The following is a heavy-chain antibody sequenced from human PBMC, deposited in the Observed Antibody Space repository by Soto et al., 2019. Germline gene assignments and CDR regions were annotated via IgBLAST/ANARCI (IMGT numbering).Heavy chain of an antibody. CDR3: ARSSGGSSWYPPDY. D-gene: IGHD6-13*01. J-gene: IGHJ4*02. V-gene: IGHV3-30*03. Sequence: QVQLVESGGGVVQPGRSLRLSCAASGFTFSSYGMQWVRQSPGEGPEWVAIVANDGSNQYYAESVKGRFTISRDNSKTTVFLEMYSLRPEDTSVYYCARSSGGSSWYPPDYWGQGTLVTVSS. CDR2: VANDGSNQ. CDR1: GFTFSSYG.